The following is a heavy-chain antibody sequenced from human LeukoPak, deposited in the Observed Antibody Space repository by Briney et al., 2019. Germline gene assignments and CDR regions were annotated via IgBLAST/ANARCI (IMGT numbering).Heavy chain of an antibody. CDR3: ARNLTMVRGVVTRYFDY. CDR2: IKQDGSEK. J-gene: IGHJ4*02. CDR1: GFTFSNHG. Sequence: GGSLRLSCAASGFTFSNHGMNWVRQAPGKGLEWVANIKQDGSEKYYVDSVKGRFTISRDNAKNSLYLQMNSLRAEDTAVYYCARNLTMVRGVVTRYFDYWGQGTLVTVSS. D-gene: IGHD3-10*01. V-gene: IGHV3-7*01.